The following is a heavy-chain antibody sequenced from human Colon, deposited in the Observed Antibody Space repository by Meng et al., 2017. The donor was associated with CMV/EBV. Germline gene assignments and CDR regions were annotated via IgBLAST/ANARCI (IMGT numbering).Heavy chain of an antibody. Sequence: SETLSLTCAVSGGSFSGYYWSWIRQTPGKGLEWIGEINHRGSTNSNPSLKSRTSLSIDTSKNQISLRLRSATAADTAVYYCARGGLVYDYGEDYYYFYGMDVWAQGTTVTVSS. CDR1: GGSFSGYY. J-gene: IGHJ6*02. D-gene: IGHD2-8*01. CDR3: ARGGLVYDYGEDYYYFYGMDV. CDR2: INHRGST. V-gene: IGHV4-34*01.